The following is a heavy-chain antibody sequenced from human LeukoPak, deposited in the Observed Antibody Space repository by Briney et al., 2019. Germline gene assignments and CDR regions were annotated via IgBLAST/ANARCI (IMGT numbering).Heavy chain of an antibody. CDR1: GGSISSYY. V-gene: IGHV4-59*08. CDR2: IYYSGST. J-gene: IGHJ5*02. Sequence: SETLSLTCTVSGGSISSYYWSWLRQPPGKGLEWIGYIYYSGSTNYNPSLKSRVTISVDTSKNQFSLKLSSVTAADTAVYYCASIAAAGTGWFDPWGQGTLVTVSS. D-gene: IGHD6-13*01. CDR3: ASIAAAGTGWFDP.